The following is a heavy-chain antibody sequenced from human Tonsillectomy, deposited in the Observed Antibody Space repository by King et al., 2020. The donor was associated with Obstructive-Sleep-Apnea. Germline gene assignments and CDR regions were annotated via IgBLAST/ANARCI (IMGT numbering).Heavy chain of an antibody. CDR2: LIPIFGTT. CDR1: GGTCNTYT. J-gene: IGHJ5*02. Sequence: VQLVESGAEVKKPGSSVKVSCKASGGTCNTYTINWVRQAPGQGLEWRGGLIPIFGTTNYAESYRGRVTLTADKSTTIVYMELSSLRSDYTAVYYCATDRYLIAPSGTKYIHKLGLDPWGQGTLVTVSS. V-gene: IGHV1-69*06. CDR3: ATDRYLIAPSGTKYIHKLGLDP. D-gene: IGHD6-13*01.